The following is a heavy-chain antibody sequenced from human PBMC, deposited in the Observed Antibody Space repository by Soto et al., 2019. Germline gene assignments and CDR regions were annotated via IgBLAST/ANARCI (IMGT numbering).Heavy chain of an antibody. CDR1: GFTFSSYA. Sequence: GGSLRLSCAASGFTFSSYAMSWVRQAPGKGLEWVSAISGSGGSTYYADSVKGRFTISRDSSKNTLYLQMNSLRAEDTAVYYCAKDLSRGYSYGLDHYYYYYGIDVWGQGTTVTVSS. V-gene: IGHV3-23*01. CDR2: ISGSGGST. J-gene: IGHJ6*02. CDR3: AKDLSRGYSYGLDHYYYYYGIDV. D-gene: IGHD5-18*01.